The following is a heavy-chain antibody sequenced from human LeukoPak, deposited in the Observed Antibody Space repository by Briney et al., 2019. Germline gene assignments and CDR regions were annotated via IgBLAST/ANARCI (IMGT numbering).Heavy chain of an antibody. CDR2: IYYSGST. V-gene: IGHV4-59*12. J-gene: IGHJ5*02. D-gene: IGHD3-10*01. CDR1: GGSISSYY. Sequence: SETLSLTCTVSGGSISSYYWSWIRQPPGKGLGWIGYIYYSGSTNYHPSLKSRVTISVDTSKNQFSLKLSSVTAADTAVYYCARGGRYYYGSGSYRGKNWFDPWGQGTLVTVSS. CDR3: ARGGRYYYGSGSYRGKNWFDP.